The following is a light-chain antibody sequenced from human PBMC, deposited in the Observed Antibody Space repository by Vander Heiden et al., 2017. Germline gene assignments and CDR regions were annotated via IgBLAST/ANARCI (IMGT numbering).Light chain of an antibody. Sequence: SHLLTQPPSVLGAPGTTARITCGGNNIGSKSVHWYQQKPGQAPVLVVYDDSDRPSGIPERFSGSNSGNTATLTISRVEAGDEADYYCQVWDSSSDHVVFGGGTKLTVL. CDR2: DDS. J-gene: IGLJ2*01. V-gene: IGLV3-21*03. CDR3: QVWDSSSDHVV. CDR1: NIGSKS.